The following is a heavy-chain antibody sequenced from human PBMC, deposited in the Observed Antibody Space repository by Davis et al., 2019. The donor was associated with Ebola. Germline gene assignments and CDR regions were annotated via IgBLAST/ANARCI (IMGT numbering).Heavy chain of an antibody. J-gene: IGHJ4*02. V-gene: IGHV5-10-1*01. Sequence: PGGSLRLSCKGSGYSFTNYWISWVRQMPGKGLEWMGKIDPSDSYTNYSPSFQGHVTISADKSISTAYLQWSSLKASDTAMYYCARLGARRAVAALDYWGQGTLVTVSS. CDR3: ARLGARRAVAALDY. CDR1: GYSFTNYW. CDR2: IDPSDSYT. D-gene: IGHD6-19*01.